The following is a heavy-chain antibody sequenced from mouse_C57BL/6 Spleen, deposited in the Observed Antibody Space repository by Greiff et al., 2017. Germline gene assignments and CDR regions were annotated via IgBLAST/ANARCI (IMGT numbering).Heavy chain of an antibody. Sequence: QVQLQQPGAELVMPGASVKLSCKASGYTFTSYWMHWVKQRPGQGLEWIGEIDPSDSYTNYNQKFKGKSTLTVDKSSSTAYMQLSSLTSEDSAVYYCARGDSSGYPAYWGQGTLVTVSA. CDR3: ARGDSSGYPAY. CDR2: IDPSDSYT. CDR1: GYTFTSYW. V-gene: IGHV1-69*01. D-gene: IGHD3-2*02. J-gene: IGHJ3*01.